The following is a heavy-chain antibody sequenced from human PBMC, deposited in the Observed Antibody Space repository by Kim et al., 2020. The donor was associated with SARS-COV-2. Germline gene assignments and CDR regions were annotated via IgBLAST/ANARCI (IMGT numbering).Heavy chain of an antibody. J-gene: IGHJ4*02. CDR2: ISTRGESI. V-gene: IGHV3-11*01. D-gene: IGHD5-12*01. CDR1: GLSFSDSY. Sequence: GGSLRLSCAASGLSFSDSYMNWVRQAPGKGLEWRSFISTRGESIFYADSVEGRFTISRDHAKNSLYLQMNYLRDEDTAVYYCARSGNGYNAFGIWGQGVLVTVSS. CDR3: ARSGNGYNAFGI.